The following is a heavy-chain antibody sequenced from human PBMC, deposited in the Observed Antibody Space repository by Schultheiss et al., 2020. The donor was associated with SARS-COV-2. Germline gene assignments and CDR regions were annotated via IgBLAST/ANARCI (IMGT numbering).Heavy chain of an antibody. CDR3: ARVVRIAVAGTGYYYMDV. CDR2: INHSGST. Sequence: SETLSLTCAVYGGSFSGYYWSWIRQPPGKGLEWIGEINHSGSTNYNPSLKSRVTISVDTSKNQFSLKLSSVTAADTAVYYCARVVRIAVAGTGYYYMDVWGKGTTVTVSS. V-gene: IGHV4-34*01. D-gene: IGHD6-19*01. J-gene: IGHJ6*03. CDR1: GGSFSGYY.